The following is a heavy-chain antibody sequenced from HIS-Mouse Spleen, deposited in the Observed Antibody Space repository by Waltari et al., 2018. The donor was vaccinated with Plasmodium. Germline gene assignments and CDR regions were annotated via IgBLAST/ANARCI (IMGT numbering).Heavy chain of an antibody. V-gene: IGHV3-30*04. CDR1: GFTSRSYA. D-gene: IGHD3-3*01. Sequence: QLQLVESGGGVVKPGRSLIPSCAASGFTSRSYAMHWVGQAPGKGLEWVAVISYDGSNKYYADSVKGRFTISRDNSKNTLYLQMNSLRAEDTAVYYCARLYYDFWSGYYPYGMDVWGQGTTVTVSS. J-gene: IGHJ6*02. CDR2: ISYDGSNK. CDR3: ARLYYDFWSGYYPYGMDV.